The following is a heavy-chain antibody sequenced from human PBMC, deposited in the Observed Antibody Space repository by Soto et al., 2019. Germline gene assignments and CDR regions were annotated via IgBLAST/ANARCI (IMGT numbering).Heavy chain of an antibody. CDR2: IIPKLDSA. Sequence: QVQLVQSGAEVKEPGSSVKVSCKASGGGNLRDYRTTWVRRAPGQGLEWMGGIIPKLDSANYGQNSQVRVTVTSDESTNAVYMELRSLRSDGSAVYYCARGGVGYNSGAVYWGQGTPVTVSS. D-gene: IGHD5-12*01. J-gene: IGHJ4*02. V-gene: IGHV1-69*01. CDR1: GGGNLRDYR. CDR3: ARGGVGYNSGAVY.